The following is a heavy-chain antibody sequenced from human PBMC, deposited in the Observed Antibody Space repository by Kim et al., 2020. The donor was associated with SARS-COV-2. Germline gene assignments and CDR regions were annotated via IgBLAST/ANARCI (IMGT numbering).Heavy chain of an antibody. D-gene: IGHD2-21*01. CDR1: GGTFSSYA. CDR2: IIPIFGTA. CDR3: ARGRGHAGDSGYYYGMDV. V-gene: IGHV1-69*13. Sequence: SVKVSCKASGGTFSSYAISWVRQAPGQGLEWMGGIIPIFGTANYAQKFQGRVTITADESTSTAYMELSSLRSEDTAVYYCARGRGHAGDSGYYYGMDVWGQGTTVTVSS. J-gene: IGHJ6*02.